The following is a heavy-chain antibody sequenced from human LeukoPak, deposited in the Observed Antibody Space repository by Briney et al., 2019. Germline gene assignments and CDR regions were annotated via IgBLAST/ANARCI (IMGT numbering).Heavy chain of an antibody. CDR2: IYTSGST. CDR1: GGSISSYY. D-gene: IGHD4-17*01. V-gene: IGHV4-4*07. CDR3: ARGLITVTTSDAFDI. Sequence: SETLSLTCTVSGGSISSYYWSWIRQPAGKGLEWIGRIYTSGSTNNNPSLKSRVTMSVDTSKNQFSLKLSSVTAADTAVYYCARGLITVTTSDAFDIWGQGTMVTVSS. J-gene: IGHJ3*02.